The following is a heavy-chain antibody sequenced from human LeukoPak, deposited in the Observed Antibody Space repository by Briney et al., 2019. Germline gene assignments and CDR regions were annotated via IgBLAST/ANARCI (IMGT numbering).Heavy chain of an antibody. J-gene: IGHJ3*02. CDR1: VFTSSNAW. CDR2: IYIGGST. Sequence: GGSLRLSCAVSVFTSSNAWMSWVRQAPGKGLEWVSDIYIGGSTYYAASVKGRFTISSDNSKNTLHFQMNSLRAEDTAVYYCARVGYYDSSGLFGAFDIWGEGTMVTVSS. D-gene: IGHD3-22*01. CDR3: ARVGYYDSSGLFGAFDI. V-gene: IGHV3-66*02.